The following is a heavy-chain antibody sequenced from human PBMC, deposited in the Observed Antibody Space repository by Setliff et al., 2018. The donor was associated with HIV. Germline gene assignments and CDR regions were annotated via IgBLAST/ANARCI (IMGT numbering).Heavy chain of an antibody. CDR2: IWYDGSDK. CDR3: VGMDIVVVLPPDV. D-gene: IGHD2-21*01. CDR1: GFTFSNAK. Sequence: GGSLRLSCVASGFTFSNAKMSWVRQAPGKGLEWVTFIWYDGSDKYYLDSVKGRFTISRDNSKNTLYLQMNNLRPEDTAVYYCVGMDIVVVLPPDVWGQGTTVTV. V-gene: IGHV3-33*03. J-gene: IGHJ6*02.